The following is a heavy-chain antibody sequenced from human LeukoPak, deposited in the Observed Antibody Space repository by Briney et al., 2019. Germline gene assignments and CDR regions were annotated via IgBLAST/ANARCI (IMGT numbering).Heavy chain of an antibody. CDR3: AKDISAAGLYYFDY. J-gene: IGHJ4*02. CDR1: GFTFNDYA. V-gene: IGHV3-9*01. D-gene: IGHD6-13*01. CDR2: ISRNSGSI. Sequence: GRSLRLSCAASGFTFNDYAMHWVRQAPGKGLEWVSGISRNSGSIGYADSVKGRFTISRDNAKNSLYLQMNSLRAEDTASYYCAKDISAAGLYYFDYWGQGTLVTVSS.